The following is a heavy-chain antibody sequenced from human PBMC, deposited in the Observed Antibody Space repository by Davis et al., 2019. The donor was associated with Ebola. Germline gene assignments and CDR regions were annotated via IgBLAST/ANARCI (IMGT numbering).Heavy chain of an antibody. CDR1: GYTFPSYG. V-gene: IGHV1-18*01. Sequence: ASVKVSCQASGYTFPSYGISWVRQAPGQGLEWMGWISTYNGNTNYAQKVQGRITMTTDTSTSTAYMELRSLRSDDTARYYCARDVRGITGPSEYWGQGTLVTVSS. CDR3: ARDVRGITGPSEY. CDR2: ISTYNGNT. D-gene: IGHD1-1*01. J-gene: IGHJ4*02.